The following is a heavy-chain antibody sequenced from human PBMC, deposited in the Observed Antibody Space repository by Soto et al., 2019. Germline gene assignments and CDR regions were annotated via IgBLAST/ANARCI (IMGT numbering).Heavy chain of an antibody. Sequence: GGSLRLSCAASGFTFSSYGMHWVRQAPGKGLEWVAVISYDGSNEYYADSVKGRFTISRDNSKNTLYLQMNSLKTEDTAVYYWGGGGGRDIDYWGQGTLVTVSS. CDR3: GGGGGRDIDY. V-gene: IGHV3-30*03. J-gene: IGHJ4*02. D-gene: IGHD3-16*01. CDR2: ISYDGSNE. CDR1: GFTFSSYG.